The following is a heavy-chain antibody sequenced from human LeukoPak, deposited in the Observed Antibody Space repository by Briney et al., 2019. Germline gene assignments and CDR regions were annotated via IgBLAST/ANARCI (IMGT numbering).Heavy chain of an antibody. CDR2: INHSGST. Sequence: SETLSLTCAVYGGSFSVYYWSWIRQPPGKGLEWIGEINHSGSTNYNPSLKSRVTISVDTSKNQFSLKLSSVTAADTAVYYCARGKVPAALDAFDIWGQGTMVTVSS. D-gene: IGHD2-2*01. J-gene: IGHJ3*02. CDR3: ARGKVPAALDAFDI. V-gene: IGHV4-34*01. CDR1: GGSFSVYY.